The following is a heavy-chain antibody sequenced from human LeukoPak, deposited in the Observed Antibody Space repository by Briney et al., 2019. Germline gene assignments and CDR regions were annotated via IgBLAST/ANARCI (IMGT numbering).Heavy chain of an antibody. J-gene: IGHJ4*02. D-gene: IGHD1-26*01. CDR1: GFTFSSYA. CDR3: ARAVGGSSTDGY. Sequence: GGSLRLSCAASGFTFSSYAMHWVRQAPGKGLEWVAVISYDGSNKYYADSVKGRFTISRDNSKNTLYLQMNSLRAEHTAVYYCARAVGGSSTDGYWGQGTLVTVSS. CDR2: ISYDGSNK. V-gene: IGHV3-30-3*01.